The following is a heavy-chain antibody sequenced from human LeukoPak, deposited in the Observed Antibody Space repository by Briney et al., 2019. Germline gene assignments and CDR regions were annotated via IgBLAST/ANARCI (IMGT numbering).Heavy chain of an antibody. CDR3: AKIALGIAVKGGFDP. Sequence: GGSLRLSCAASGFTFSGYAMSWVRQAPGKGLEWASAISGSGGSTYYADSVKGRFTISRDNSKNTLYLQMNSLRAEDTAVYYCAKIALGIAVKGGFDPWGQGTLVTVSS. V-gene: IGHV3-23*01. D-gene: IGHD6-19*01. CDR2: ISGSGGST. CDR1: GFTFSGYA. J-gene: IGHJ5*02.